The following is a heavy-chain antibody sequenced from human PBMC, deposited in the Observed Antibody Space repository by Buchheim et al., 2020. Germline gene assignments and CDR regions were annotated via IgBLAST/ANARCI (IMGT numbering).Heavy chain of an antibody. CDR2: ISHDGSKK. CDR1: GFIFSSNA. J-gene: IGHJ4*02. V-gene: IGHV3-30*04. Sequence: QVQLVESGGGVVQPGRSLRLSCAASGFIFSSNAMHWVRQAPGKGLEWVAGISHDGSKKYSVDSMKGRFTTSRDNSKDTLYLQMNILRADDTAVYSCARESSSWYVGTSLDYWGQGTL. CDR3: ARESSSWYVGTSLDY. D-gene: IGHD6-13*01.